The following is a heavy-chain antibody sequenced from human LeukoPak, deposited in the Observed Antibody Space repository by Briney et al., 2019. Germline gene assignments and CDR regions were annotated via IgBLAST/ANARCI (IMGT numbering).Heavy chain of an antibody. V-gene: IGHV1-46*01. J-gene: IGHJ4*02. D-gene: IGHD3-9*01. Sequence: ASVKVSCKASGYTFTSYYMHWVRQAPGQGLEWMGIINPSGGSTSYAQKLQGRVTMTTDTSTSTAYMELRSLRSDDTAVYYCARGGGHELTDYWGQGTLVTVSS. CDR2: INPSGGST. CDR3: ARGGGHELTDY. CDR1: GYTFTSYY.